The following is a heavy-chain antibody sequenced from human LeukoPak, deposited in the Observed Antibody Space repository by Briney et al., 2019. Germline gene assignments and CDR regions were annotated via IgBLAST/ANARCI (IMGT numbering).Heavy chain of an antibody. J-gene: IGHJ3*02. CDR1: GYSISSGYY. D-gene: IGHD3-3*01. V-gene: IGHV4-38-2*02. CDR2: IYHSGST. Sequence: SETLSLTCTVSGYSISSGYYWGWIRPPPGKGLEWIGSIYHSGSTYYNPSLKSRVTISVDTSKNQFSLKLSSVTAADTAVYYCAGAFPTSGFDIWGQGTMVTVSS. CDR3: AGAFPTSGFDI.